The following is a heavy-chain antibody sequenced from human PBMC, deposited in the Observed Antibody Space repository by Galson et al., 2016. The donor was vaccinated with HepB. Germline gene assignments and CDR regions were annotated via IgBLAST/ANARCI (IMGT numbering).Heavy chain of an antibody. CDR2: ISQGGTT. V-gene: IGHV4-4*02. Sequence: SETLSLTCSVSGDPKGIISRNWWSWVRQLPGKGLEWIGEISQGGTTNYNPSLKSRVTMSIDKTQNQFFLTLTSVTAADTAVYFCARDQGGFTYTYDYWGHGVLVTVSS. J-gene: IGHJ4*01. D-gene: IGHD3-16*01. CDR1: GDPKGIISRNW. CDR3: ARDQGGFTYTYDY.